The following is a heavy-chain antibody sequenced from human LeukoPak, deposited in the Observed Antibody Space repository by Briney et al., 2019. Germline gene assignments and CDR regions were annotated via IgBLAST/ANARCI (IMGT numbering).Heavy chain of an antibody. D-gene: IGHD6-19*01. J-gene: IGHJ4*02. CDR3: ARLGSSGWSFDH. Sequence: SETLSLTCTVSGGSISSYYWSWIRQPPGKGLEWIGYIYYSGSTNYNPSLKSRVTISVDTSMNQFSLKLSSVTAADTAVYYCARLGSSGWSFDHWGQGTLVTVSS. CDR1: GGSISSYY. CDR2: IYYSGST. V-gene: IGHV4-59*08.